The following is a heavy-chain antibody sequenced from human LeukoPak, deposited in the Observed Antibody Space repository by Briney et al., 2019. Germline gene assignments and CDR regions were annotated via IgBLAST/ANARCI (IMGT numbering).Heavy chain of an antibody. Sequence: GGSLRLSCAASGYTFSSYGMHWGRQAPGKGLEWVAFIRYDGSNKYYADSVKGRFTISRDNSKNTLYLQMNSLRAEDTAVYYCAVEAAAGTGFDYWGQGTLVTVSS. CDR2: IRYDGSNK. D-gene: IGHD6-13*01. CDR1: GYTFSSYG. CDR3: AVEAAAGTGFDY. J-gene: IGHJ4*02. V-gene: IGHV3-30*02.